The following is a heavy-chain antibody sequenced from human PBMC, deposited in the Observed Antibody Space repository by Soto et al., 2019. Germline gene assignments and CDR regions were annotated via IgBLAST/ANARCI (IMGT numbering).Heavy chain of an antibody. D-gene: IGHD2-21*02. Sequence: GPTLMNHTQTLALTCTFSGFSLSTGGMGVGWIRQPPGKALEWLALIYWDGDRRYRPSLMSRLTIAKDTSKNQVVLTMTNMDPVDTATYYCVHSRCGGDCLQSYSSHYYYGMDIWGQGTTVTVSS. CDR2: IYWDGDR. CDR3: VHSRCGGDCLQSYSSHYYYGMDI. V-gene: IGHV2-5*02. CDR1: GFSLSTGGMG. J-gene: IGHJ6*02.